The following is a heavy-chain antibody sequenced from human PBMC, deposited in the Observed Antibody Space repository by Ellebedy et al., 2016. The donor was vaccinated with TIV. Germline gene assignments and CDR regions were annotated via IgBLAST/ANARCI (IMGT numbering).Heavy chain of an antibody. J-gene: IGHJ4*02. V-gene: IGHV3-53*01. D-gene: IGHD1-1*01. CDR1: GFTVSSNY. Sequence: GESLKISXAASGFTVSSNYMNWVRQAPGKGLEWVSVIHSGGSTYYADSVKGRFTISRDNSKNTLYLQMNSLRAEDTATYYCARDSATITTKEFDSWGQGTRVTVSS. CDR3: ARDSATITTKEFDS. CDR2: IHSGGST.